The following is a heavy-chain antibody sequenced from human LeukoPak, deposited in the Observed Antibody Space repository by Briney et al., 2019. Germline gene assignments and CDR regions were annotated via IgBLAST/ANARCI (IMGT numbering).Heavy chain of an antibody. V-gene: IGHV3-21*06. D-gene: IGHD6-13*01. CDR3: ARDSGWYDY. CDR2: ISTSSNYI. J-gene: IGHJ4*02. CDR1: GSTYSSYY. Sequence: GGSLRLSCPASGSTYSSYYMNWIRRAPGKGLEWVSSISTSSNYIYYADSVKGRFTISRDNAKNSLYLQMNSLSAEDTAVYYCARDSGWYDYWGQGTLVTVSS.